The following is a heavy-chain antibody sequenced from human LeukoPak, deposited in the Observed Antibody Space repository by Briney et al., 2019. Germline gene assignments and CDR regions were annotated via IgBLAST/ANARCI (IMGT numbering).Heavy chain of an antibody. CDR2: ISGSGGST. Sequence: SGGTLRLSCAASGFTFRSYGMSWVRQAPGKGLEWVSVISGSGGSTYYADSVKGRVTISRDNPKNTLYLQMNSLRAEDTAVYYCAKTFQWYYMDVWGKGTTVTISS. V-gene: IGHV3-23*01. D-gene: IGHD2-8*01. CDR3: AKTFQWYYMDV. CDR1: GFTFRSYG. J-gene: IGHJ6*03.